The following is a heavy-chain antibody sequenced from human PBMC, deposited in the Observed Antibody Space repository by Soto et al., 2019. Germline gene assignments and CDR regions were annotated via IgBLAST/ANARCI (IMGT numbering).Heavy chain of an antibody. D-gene: IGHD2-15*01. V-gene: IGHV1-69*06. Sequence: GASVKVSCKASGGTFSSYVISWVLQAPGEGLEWMGGIIPIFGTANYAQKFQGRVTITADKSTSTAYMELSSLRSEDTAVYYCARALGYCSGGSCYHSDYYYYGMDVWGQGTTVTVS. CDR1: GGTFSSYV. J-gene: IGHJ6*02. CDR2: IIPIFGTA. CDR3: ARALGYCSGGSCYHSDYYYYGMDV.